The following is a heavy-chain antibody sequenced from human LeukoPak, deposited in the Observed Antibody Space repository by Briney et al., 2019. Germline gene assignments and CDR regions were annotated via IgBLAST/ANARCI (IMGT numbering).Heavy chain of an antibody. D-gene: IGHD2-15*01. J-gene: IGHJ4*02. CDR2: MNPNSGNT. V-gene: IGHV1-8*03. Sequence: ASVKLSCKASGYTFTSYDINCVRQATGQGLEWMGWMNPNSGNTGYPQKFQGRVTITRNTSISTAYMELSSLRSEDTAVYYCARLPGRGSFDYWGQGTLVTVSS. CDR1: GYTFTSYD. CDR3: ARLPGRGSFDY.